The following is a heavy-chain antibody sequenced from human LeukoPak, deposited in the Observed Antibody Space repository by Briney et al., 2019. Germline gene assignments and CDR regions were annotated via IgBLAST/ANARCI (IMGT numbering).Heavy chain of an antibody. CDR2: ISYSGST. V-gene: IGHV4-59*08. CDR1: GGSISSYY. D-gene: IGHD6-6*01. CDR3: ARQWPLYSSSYYYYYGMDV. J-gene: IGHJ6*02. Sequence: SETLSLTCTVSGGSISSYYWSWIRQPPGKGLEWIGYISYSGSTNYNPSLESRVTISVDTSKNQFSLKLSSLTAADTAVYYCARQWPLYSSSYYYYYGMDVWGQGTTVTVSS.